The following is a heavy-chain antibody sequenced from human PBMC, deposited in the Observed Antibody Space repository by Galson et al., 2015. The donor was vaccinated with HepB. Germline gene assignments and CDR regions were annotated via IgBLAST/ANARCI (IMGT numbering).Heavy chain of an antibody. CDR2: ITWNGGSI. CDR1: GFTFDDYA. V-gene: IGHV3-9*01. CDR3: AKGGQPLLKYAFEM. Sequence: SLRLSCAVSGFTFDDYAMHWVRQVPGEGLEWVSGITWNGGSIAYAGSVKGRFTISRDNAKNSLYLQMNSLRAEDTALYYCAKGGQPLLKYAFEMWGQGTLVTVSS. D-gene: IGHD2-21*02. J-gene: IGHJ3*02.